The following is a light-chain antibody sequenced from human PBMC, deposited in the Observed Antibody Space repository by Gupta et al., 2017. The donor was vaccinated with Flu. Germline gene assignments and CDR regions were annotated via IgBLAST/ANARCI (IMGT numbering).Light chain of an antibody. V-gene: IGLV2-23*01. CDR2: EGS. CDR3: CSYAGSSTYV. Sequence: SITISCTGTSSDVGSYNLVSWYQQHPGKAHKLMIYEGSKRPSGVSNRFSGSKSGNTASLTISGLQAEDEADYYCCSYAGSSTYVFGTGTKVTVL. CDR1: SSDVGSYNL. J-gene: IGLJ1*01.